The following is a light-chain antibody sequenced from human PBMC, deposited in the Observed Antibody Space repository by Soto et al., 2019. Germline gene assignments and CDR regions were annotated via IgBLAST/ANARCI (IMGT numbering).Light chain of an antibody. V-gene: IGKV3-15*01. CDR1: QSISSN. CDR2: GAS. CDR3: QQYNNWPFP. Sequence: EIVMTQSPATLSVSPGERATLSCRASQSISSNLAWYQQKPGQAPRLLIYGASTRATGIPATFSGSGSGTEFPLTISRLQSEDFSVYYCQQYNNWPFPFGPGTKVDIK. J-gene: IGKJ3*01.